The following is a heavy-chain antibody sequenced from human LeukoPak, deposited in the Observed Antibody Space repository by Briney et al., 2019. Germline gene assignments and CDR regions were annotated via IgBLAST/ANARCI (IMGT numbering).Heavy chain of an antibody. J-gene: IGHJ4*02. CDR2: ISSGATYE. CDR1: GFSFSTYA. D-gene: IGHD3-10*01. V-gene: IGHV3-30*01. CDR3: ARDSTYYYDSGSSGPHYFDN. Sequence: PGRSLRLSCAASGFSFSTYAMHWVRQAPGKGLEWVSLISSGATYEYYADSVKGRFTISRDNSKTTLYLQLNSLRAEDTAVYYCARDSTYYYDSGSSGPHYFDNWGQGTLVTVSS.